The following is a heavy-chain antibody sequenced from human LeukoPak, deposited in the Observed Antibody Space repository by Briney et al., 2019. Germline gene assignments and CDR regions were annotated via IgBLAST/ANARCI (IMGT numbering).Heavy chain of an antibody. J-gene: IGHJ3*02. D-gene: IGHD2-15*01. CDR1: GGSISSSSYY. CDR3: ARAVCSGGSCYFSLGSAFDI. Sequence: PSETLSLTCTVSGGSISSSSYYWGWIRQPPGKGLEWIGYIYYSGSTYYNPSLKSRVTISVDTSKNQFSLKLSSVTAADTAVYYCARAVCSGGSCYFSLGSAFDIWGQGTMVTVSS. CDR2: IYYSGST. V-gene: IGHV4-31*03.